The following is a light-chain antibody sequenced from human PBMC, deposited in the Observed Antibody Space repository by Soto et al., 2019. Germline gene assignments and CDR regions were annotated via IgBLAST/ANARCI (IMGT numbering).Light chain of an antibody. Sequence: QSVLTQPPSASGTPGQRVASACSLSSSDIGINTVNWYQQLPGSAPKLLIYSNNQRPSGVPDRFSGSKSGTSATLGITGLQTGDEADYYCGTWDSSLSAYVFGTGTKVTVL. J-gene: IGLJ1*01. CDR2: SNN. CDR3: GTWDSSLSAYV. CDR1: SSDIGINT. V-gene: IGLV1-44*01.